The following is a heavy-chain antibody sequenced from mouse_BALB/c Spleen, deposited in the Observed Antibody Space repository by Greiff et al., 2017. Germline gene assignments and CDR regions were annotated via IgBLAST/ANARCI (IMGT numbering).Heavy chain of an antibody. CDR3: AREGDNWDWYFDV. V-gene: IGHV14-3*02. Sequence: VQLQQSGAELVKPGASVKLSCTASGFNIKDTYMHWVKQRPEQGLEWIGRIDPANGNTKYDPKFQGKATFTADTSSNTAYMQLSSLTSEDSAVYYCAREGDNWDWYFDVWGAGTTVTVSS. D-gene: IGHD4-1*01. CDR2: IDPANGNT. CDR1: GFNIKDTY. J-gene: IGHJ1*01.